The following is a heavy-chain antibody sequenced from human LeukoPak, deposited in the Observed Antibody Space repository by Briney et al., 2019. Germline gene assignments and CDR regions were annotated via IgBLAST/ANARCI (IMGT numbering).Heavy chain of an antibody. Sequence: GGSLRLSCVVSGFSFSDYAMSWVRQAPGKGLEWVSGISSSGGNTYYADSVKGRFTISRDNSKNTLYLQMNSLRAEDTAIYYCAKGGSGSYYYYNGMDVWGQGTTVTVSS. J-gene: IGHJ6*02. CDR3: AKGGSGSYYYYNGMDV. CDR2: ISSSGGNT. D-gene: IGHD3-10*01. V-gene: IGHV3-23*01. CDR1: GFSFSDYA.